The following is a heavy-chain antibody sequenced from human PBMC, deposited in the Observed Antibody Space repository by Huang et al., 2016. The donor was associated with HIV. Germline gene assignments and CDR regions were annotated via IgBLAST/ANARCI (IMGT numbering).Heavy chain of an antibody. Sequence: QVQLVESGAELKKPGASVRVSCKVSGYTVSELSLHWVRQAHEKGFEWRGGVEPEEGETIYAQRLKGRVTMTEDTSTDTADMELSSLRPEDTAVYYCATSTPDVGAGVLRSAFDIWGQGTMVTVSS. V-gene: IGHV1-24*01. CDR1: GYTVSELS. J-gene: IGHJ3*02. D-gene: IGHD2-15*01. CDR3: ATSTPDVGAGVLRSAFDI. CDR2: VEPEEGET.